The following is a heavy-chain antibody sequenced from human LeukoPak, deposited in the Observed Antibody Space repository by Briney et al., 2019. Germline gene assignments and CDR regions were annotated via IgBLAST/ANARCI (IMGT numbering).Heavy chain of an antibody. Sequence: TGGSLRLSCAASGFTFSTYLMHWVRQAPGKGLVCVSRINTDGSITTYADSVKGRFTISRDNAKSTLYLQMNSLRDEDTAVYYCASLGTLVPWGQGTLVTVSS. D-gene: IGHD3-9*01. CDR2: INTDGSIT. J-gene: IGHJ5*02. CDR1: GFTFSTYL. CDR3: ASLGTLVP. V-gene: IGHV3-74*03.